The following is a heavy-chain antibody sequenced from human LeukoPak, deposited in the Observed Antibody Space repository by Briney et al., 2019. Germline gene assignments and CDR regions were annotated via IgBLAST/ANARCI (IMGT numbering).Heavy chain of an antibody. D-gene: IGHD5-12*01. CDR2: INSGGSST. CDR1: GFTFSSYA. CDR3: AKEDIKRTCAFEY. V-gene: IGHV3-23*01. J-gene: IGHJ4*02. Sequence: GGSLRLSCAASGFTFSSYAMSWVRQAPGKGLEWVSAINSGGSSTYYADSVKGRFTISRDNSKNTLYLQMNSLRAEDTAIYYCAKEDIKRTCAFEYWGQGTLVTVSS.